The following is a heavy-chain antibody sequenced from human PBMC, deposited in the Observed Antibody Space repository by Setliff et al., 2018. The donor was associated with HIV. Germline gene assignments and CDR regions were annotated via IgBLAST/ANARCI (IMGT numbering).Heavy chain of an antibody. J-gene: IGHJ2*01. CDR1: GGSFSGYY. D-gene: IGHD3-22*01. CDR2: INHSGST. V-gene: IGHV4-34*01. Sequence: PSETLSLTCAVYGGSFSGYYWSWIRQPPGKGLEWIGEINHSGSTNYNPSLKSRVTISVDTSKNQFSLKLSSVTAADTAVYYCARQDYYYDSSGYYRWWEPFSWYFDLWGRGTQVTVSS. CDR3: ARQDYYYDSSGYYRWWEPFSWYFDL.